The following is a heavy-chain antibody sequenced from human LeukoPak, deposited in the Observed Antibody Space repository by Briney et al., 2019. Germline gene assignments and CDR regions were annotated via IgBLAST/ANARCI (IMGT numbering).Heavy chain of an antibody. CDR2: ISSSSSHI. J-gene: IGHJ4*02. CDR1: GFTFSSYS. V-gene: IGHV3-21*01. Sequence: GGSLRLSCAASGFTFSSYSMNWVRQAPGKGLEWVSSISSSSSHIYYADSVKGRFTISRDNAKNSLYLQMNSLRAEDTAVYYCAREGGSFGFDYWGQGTLVTVSS. CDR3: AREGGSFGFDY. D-gene: IGHD1-26*01.